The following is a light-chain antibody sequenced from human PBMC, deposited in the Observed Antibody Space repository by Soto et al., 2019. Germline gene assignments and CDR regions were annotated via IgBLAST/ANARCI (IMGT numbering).Light chain of an antibody. CDR3: QKYNSAPRT. Sequence: DIQMTQSPSSLSSSLGDSVTITCRASQDISNYLAWYQQKTGKVPKLLIYAESTLQSGVPSRFSGSGSGTDLNLTISRLQPEDVATYYCQKYNSAPRTFGQGTKVDIK. CDR2: AES. V-gene: IGKV1-27*01. J-gene: IGKJ1*01. CDR1: QDISNY.